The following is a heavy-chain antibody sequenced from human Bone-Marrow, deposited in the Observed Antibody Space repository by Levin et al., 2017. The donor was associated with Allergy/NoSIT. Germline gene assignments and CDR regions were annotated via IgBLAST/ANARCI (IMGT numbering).Heavy chain of an antibody. CDR3: ATLVRGYYYYFYGLDV. J-gene: IGHJ6*02. Sequence: GESLKISCAASGFIFSGSAVHWVRQASGKGLEWVGRIRSKSYNYAATYSASVKGRFTVSRDDSENTAYLQMNSLRTEDTAVYYCATLVRGYYYYFYGLDVWGRGTTVTVSS. V-gene: IGHV3-73*01. CDR1: GFIFSGSA. D-gene: IGHD4-23*01. CDR2: IRSKSYNYAA.